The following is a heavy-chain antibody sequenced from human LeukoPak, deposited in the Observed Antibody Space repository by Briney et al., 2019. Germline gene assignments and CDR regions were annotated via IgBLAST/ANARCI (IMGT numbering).Heavy chain of an antibody. V-gene: IGHV1-46*01. Sequence: ASVKVSCKASGYTFTSYYMHWVRQAPGQGLEWMGIINPSGGTTNYAQKSQDRVTMTRDMSTTTVYMDLSNLRSDDTAVYYCARVYMYGSHWFDPWGQGTLVTVSA. CDR2: INPSGGTT. D-gene: IGHD2-8*01. J-gene: IGHJ5*02. CDR3: ARVYMYGSHWFDP. CDR1: GYTFTSYY.